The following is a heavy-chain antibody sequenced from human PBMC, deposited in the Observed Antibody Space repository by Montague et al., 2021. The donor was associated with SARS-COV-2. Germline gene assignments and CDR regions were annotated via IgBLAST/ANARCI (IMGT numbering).Heavy chain of an antibody. CDR2: IYSSGST. CDR1: GGSISSYY. CDR3: ARHALGSLDWLNEGYFDY. Sequence: SETLSLTCTVSGGSISSYYWSWIRQPPGKGLEWIGYIYSSGSTNYNPSLQSRVTISVDTSKNQFSLKLSSVTAADTAVYYCARHALGSLDWLNEGYFDYWGQGTLVTVSS. J-gene: IGHJ4*02. D-gene: IGHD3-9*01. V-gene: IGHV4-59*08.